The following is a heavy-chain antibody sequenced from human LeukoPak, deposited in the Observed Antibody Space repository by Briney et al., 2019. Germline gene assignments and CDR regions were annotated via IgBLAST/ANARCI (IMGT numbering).Heavy chain of an antibody. CDR2: IYYSGST. V-gene: IGHV4-39*07. J-gene: IGHJ4*02. CDR1: GGSISSSSYY. D-gene: IGHD2-21*02. Sequence: SETLSPTCTVSGGSISSSSYYWGWIRQPPGKGLEWIGSIYYSGSTYYNPSLKSRVTISVDTSKNQFSLKLSSVTAADTAVYYCARENEVTAIRIDYWGQGTLVTVSS. CDR3: ARENEVTAIRIDY.